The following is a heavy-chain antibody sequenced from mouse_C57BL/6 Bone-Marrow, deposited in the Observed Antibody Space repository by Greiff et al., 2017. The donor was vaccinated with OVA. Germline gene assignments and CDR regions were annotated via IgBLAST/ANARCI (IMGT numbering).Heavy chain of an antibody. D-gene: IGHD1-1*01. CDR1: GFNIKDDY. J-gene: IGHJ3*01. CDR3: TRHYYGSSRGAY. Sequence: VQLKQSGAELVRPGASVKLSCTASGFNIKDDYMHWVKQRPEQGLEWIGWIDPENGDTEYASKFQGKATITADTSSNTAYLQLSSLTSEDTAVYYCTRHYYGSSRGAYWGQGTLVTVSA. V-gene: IGHV14-4*01. CDR2: IDPENGDT.